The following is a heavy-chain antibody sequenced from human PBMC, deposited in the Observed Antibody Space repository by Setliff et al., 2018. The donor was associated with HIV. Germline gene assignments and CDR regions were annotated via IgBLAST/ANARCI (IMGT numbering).Heavy chain of an antibody. CDR2: IYGGGTT. Sequence: PGGSLRLSCEASGFTSTPYGMIWVRQAPGKGLEWVSVIYGGGTTHYADSVKGRFTISRDNSKNTVYLQIDSLRAEDTAIYYCTRMISPRANKYSSGWFDYWGQGTLVTVSS. CDR1: GFTSTPYG. D-gene: IGHD6-19*01. CDR3: TRMISPRANKYSSGWFDY. J-gene: IGHJ4*02. V-gene: IGHV3-66*01.